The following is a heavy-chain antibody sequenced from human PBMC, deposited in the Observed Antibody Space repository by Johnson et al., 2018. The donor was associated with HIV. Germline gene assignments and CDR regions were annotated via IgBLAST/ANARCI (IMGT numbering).Heavy chain of an antibody. CDR1: GFTFSSYA. Sequence: QVQLVESGGGVVQPGRSLRLSCAASGFTFSSYAMHWVRQAPGKGLEWVAVIWYDGSNKYYADSVKGRFTISRDNSKNTLYLQMNSLRAEDTAVYYCAKSERAAAVPDAFDIWSQGTMVTVSS. V-gene: IGHV3-30*18. CDR3: AKSERAAAVPDAFDI. CDR2: IWYDGSNK. D-gene: IGHD6-13*01. J-gene: IGHJ3*02.